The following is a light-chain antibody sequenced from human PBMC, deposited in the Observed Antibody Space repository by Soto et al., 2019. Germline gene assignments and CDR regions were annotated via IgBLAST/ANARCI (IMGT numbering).Light chain of an antibody. J-gene: IGKJ4*01. V-gene: IGKV4-1*01. CDR2: WAS. CDR3: QQFYSSPLT. CDR1: QRIFFSSNKKNY. Sequence: DTVMTQSAASLAVSLGVRATIDCKSCQRIFFSSNKKNYLAWYQQRPGQPPKLLIYWASSRESGVPDRFTGSGSGIDFTLSISSLQAEDEAVYYCQQFYSSPLTFGGGTKVDIK.